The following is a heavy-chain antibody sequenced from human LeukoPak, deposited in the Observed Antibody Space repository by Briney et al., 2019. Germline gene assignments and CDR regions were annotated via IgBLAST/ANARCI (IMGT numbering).Heavy chain of an antibody. V-gene: IGHV3-23*01. J-gene: IGHJ4*02. CDR3: AKSVYGSGSY. Sequence: SGGSLRLSCAASGFTFSSYAVSWVRQAPGKGLEWVSSISGSGGSTYYADSVKGRFTISRYNSKNTLYMQMNSLRAEDTAVYYCAKSVYGSGSYWGQGTLVTVSS. CDR2: ISGSGGST. CDR1: GFTFSSYA. D-gene: IGHD3-10*01.